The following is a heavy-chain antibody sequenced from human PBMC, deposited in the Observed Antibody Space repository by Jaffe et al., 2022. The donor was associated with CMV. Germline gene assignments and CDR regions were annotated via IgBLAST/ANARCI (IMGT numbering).Heavy chain of an antibody. V-gene: IGHV4-59*08. CDR2: IYYSGST. J-gene: IGHJ4*02. CDR3: ARGDGYNAQPFDY. Sequence: QVQLQESGPGLVKPSETLSLTCTVSGGSISSYYWSWIRQPPGKGLEWIGYIYYSGSTNYNPSLKSRVTISVDTSKNQFSLKLSSVTAADTAVYYCARGDGYNAQPFDYWGQGTLVTVSS. CDR1: GGSISSYY. D-gene: IGHD5-12*01.